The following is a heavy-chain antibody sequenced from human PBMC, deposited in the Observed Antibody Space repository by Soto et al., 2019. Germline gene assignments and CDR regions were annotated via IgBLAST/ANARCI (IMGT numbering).Heavy chain of an antibody. J-gene: IGHJ4*02. D-gene: IGHD2-2*01. CDR2: INNDRSDP. CDR1: GFTFSNYW. V-gene: IGHV3-74*01. CDR3: ARGYPNSSNFAY. Sequence: EVQLVESGGGLFQPEGSLRLSCEASGFTFSNYWMHWVRQAPGKGLVWVSRINNDRSDPIYADSVKGRFTISRDNAKNTVYLQMNSLRDEDTAVYYCARGYPNSSNFAYWGQGSLVTVSS.